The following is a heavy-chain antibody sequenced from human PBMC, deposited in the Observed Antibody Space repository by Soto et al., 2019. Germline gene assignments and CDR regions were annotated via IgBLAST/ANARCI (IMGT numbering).Heavy chain of an antibody. CDR2: IYYSGST. CDR1: GESISGTIYY. D-gene: IGHD6-13*01. J-gene: IGHJ4*02. CDR3: ARPGGSGWFYFDS. Sequence: SETLSLTCIVSGESISGTIYYWGWIRQPPGKGLEWIGSIYYSGSTYYNPSLKSRVTISVDTSKNHFSLKLTFVTAADTAVYYCARPGGSGWFYFDSWGQGSQVTVSS. V-gene: IGHV4-39*02.